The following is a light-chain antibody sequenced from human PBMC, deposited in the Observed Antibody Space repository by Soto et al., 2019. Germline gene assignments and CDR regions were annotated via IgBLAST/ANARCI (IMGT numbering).Light chain of an antibody. V-gene: IGKV3-15*01. CDR3: QQYNNWPLT. CDR2: GAS. J-gene: IGKJ3*01. CDR1: QSVSSN. Sequence: ERVMTQSPATLSVSPGERATLSCWASQSVSSNLAWYQQKPGQAPRLLIYGASTRATGIPARFSGSGSGTEFTITISSLQSEDFAVYYCQQYNNWPLTFGPGTKVDIK.